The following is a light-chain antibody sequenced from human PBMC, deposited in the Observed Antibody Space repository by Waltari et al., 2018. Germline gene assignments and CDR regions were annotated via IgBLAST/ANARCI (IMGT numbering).Light chain of an antibody. CDR1: ALANKY. CDR2: KDT. V-gene: IGLV3-27*01. CDR3: YSPADNNLAV. Sequence: SYELTHPSSVSVSPGHTATITCSGDALANKYFRWFQQKPGQAPVLVIYKDTDRHSGVPELFSGSTSGTTVTWTISGAQVEDEADFYCYSPADNNLAVFGGGTKLTVL. J-gene: IGLJ3*02.